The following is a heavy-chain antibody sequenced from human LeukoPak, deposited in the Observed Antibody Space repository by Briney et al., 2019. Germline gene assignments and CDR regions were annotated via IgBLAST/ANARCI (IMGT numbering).Heavy chain of an antibody. Sequence: GGSLRLSCAASGFTFSSYAMSWVRQAPRNRLEWLSAISGSGGSTYYADSPKRRFTISRDNSKNTLYLQMNSLRAEDTAVYHCSKDFLRISKRVVPSAWFDYWGQGTLVTVSS. CDR1: GFTFSSYA. V-gene: IGHV3-23*01. J-gene: IGHJ4*02. CDR3: SKDFLRISKRVVPSAWFDY. CDR2: ISGSGGST. D-gene: IGHD3-22*01.